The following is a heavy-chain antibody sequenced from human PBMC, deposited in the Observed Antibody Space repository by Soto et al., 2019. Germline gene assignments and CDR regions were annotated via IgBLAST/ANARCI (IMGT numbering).Heavy chain of an antibody. J-gene: IGHJ4*02. CDR2: INAGNGNT. Sequence: ASVKVSCKASGYTFTSYAMNWVRQAPGQRLEWMGWINAGNGNTKYSQKFQGRVTITRDTSASTAYMELSSLRSEGTAVYYCARGSGSYQYYFDYWGQGTLVTVSS. CDR1: GYTFTSYA. CDR3: ARGSGSYQYYFDY. V-gene: IGHV1-3*01. D-gene: IGHD1-26*01.